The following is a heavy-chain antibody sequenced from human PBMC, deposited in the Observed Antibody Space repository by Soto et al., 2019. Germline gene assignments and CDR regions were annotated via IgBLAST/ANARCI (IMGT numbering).Heavy chain of an antibody. CDR3: ARIGTIFGVVTYFDY. V-gene: IGHV1-46*03. CDR1: GYTFTSYY. CDR2: INPSGGST. J-gene: IGHJ4*02. Sequence: AASVKVSCKASGYTFTSYYMHWVRQAPGQGLEWMGIINPSGGSTSYAQKFQGRVTMTRDTSTSTVYMELSSLRSEDTAVYYCARIGTIFGVVTYFDYWGQGTLVTVSS. D-gene: IGHD3-3*01.